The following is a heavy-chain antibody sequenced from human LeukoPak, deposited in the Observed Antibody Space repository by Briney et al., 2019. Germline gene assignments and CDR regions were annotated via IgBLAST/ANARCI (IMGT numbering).Heavy chain of an antibody. CDR3: ARDGVLRYFDWLFPYYMDV. Sequence: ASVKVSCKASGYTFTGYFMHWVRQAPGQGLEWMGWINPNSGGTNFAQKFQGRVTMARDTSISTAYMELSRLRSDDTAVYYCARDGVLRYFDWLFPYYMDVWGKGTTVTISS. V-gene: IGHV1-2*02. CDR2: INPNSGGT. D-gene: IGHD3-9*01. J-gene: IGHJ6*03. CDR1: GYTFTGYF.